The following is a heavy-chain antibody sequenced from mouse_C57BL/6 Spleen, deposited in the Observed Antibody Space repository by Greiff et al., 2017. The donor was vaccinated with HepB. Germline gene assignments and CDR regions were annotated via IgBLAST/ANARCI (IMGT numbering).Heavy chain of an antibody. Sequence: QVQLQQSGAELVRPGASVKLSCKASGYTFTDYYINWVKQRPGQGLEWIARIYPGSGNTYYNEKFKGKATLTAEKSSSTAYMQLSSLTSEDSAVYFCARGGDGYYAPWSQGTLVTVSA. V-gene: IGHV1-76*01. D-gene: IGHD2-3*01. CDR2: IYPGSGNT. CDR1: GYTFTDYY. CDR3: ARGGDGYYAP. J-gene: IGHJ3*01.